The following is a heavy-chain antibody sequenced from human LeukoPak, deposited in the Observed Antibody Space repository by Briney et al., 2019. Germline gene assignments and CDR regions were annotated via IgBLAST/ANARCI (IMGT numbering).Heavy chain of an antibody. Sequence: ASVKVSCKSSGYTFTGYYMHWVRQAPGQGLEWMGRINPNSGGTNYAQKFQGRVTMTRDTSISTAYMELSRLRSDDTAVYYCARLVVESGWFYPWGQGTLVTVSS. V-gene: IGHV1-2*06. J-gene: IGHJ5*02. CDR1: GYTFTGYY. CDR2: INPNSGGT. CDR3: ARLVVESGWFYP. D-gene: IGHD3-22*01.